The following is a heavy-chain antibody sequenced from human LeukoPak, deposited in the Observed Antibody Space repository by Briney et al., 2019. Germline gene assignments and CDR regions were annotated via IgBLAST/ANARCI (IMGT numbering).Heavy chain of an antibody. CDR3: ARNRGHDYGDLGWFDC. J-gene: IGHJ5*01. CDR2: ISSSGSYT. CDR1: GFTFSSYS. D-gene: IGHD4-17*01. Sequence: GGSLRLSCAASGFTFSSYSMNWVRQAPGKGLEWVSSISSSGSYTYYADSVKGRFTISRDNAKNSLYLQMNSLRAEDTAVYYCARNRGHDYGDLGWFDCWGQGTLVTVSS. V-gene: IGHV3-21*01.